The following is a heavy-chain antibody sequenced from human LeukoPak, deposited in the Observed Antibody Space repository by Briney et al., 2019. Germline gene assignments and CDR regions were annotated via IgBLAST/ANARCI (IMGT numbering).Heavy chain of an antibody. J-gene: IGHJ4*02. V-gene: IGHV3-7*03. CDR1: GFTVSDNY. CDR3: ARDGGWHRFDY. Sequence: GGSLRLSCAASGFTVSDNYMTWVRQAPEKGLEWVAIINEDGSQKYYLGSVTGRFTISRDNAKNSLYLQMNSLSAEDTAMYYCARDGGWHRFDYWGQGTLVIVSS. D-gene: IGHD6-19*01. CDR2: INEDGSQK.